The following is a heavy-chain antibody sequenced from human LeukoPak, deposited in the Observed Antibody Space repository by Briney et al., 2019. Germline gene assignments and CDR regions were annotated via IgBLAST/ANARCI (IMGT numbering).Heavy chain of an antibody. CDR2: IYTTGIT. J-gene: IGHJ4*02. D-gene: IGHD2-2*01. CDR3: ARRRLSYCSSTSCYRSPGMDY. V-gene: IGHV4-61*02. Sequence: SETLSLTCTVSGGSISSGSYYWSWVRQPAGKGLEWIGRIYTTGITSYNPSLKSRVTISIDTSKNQFSLKLSSVTAADTAVYYCARRRLSYCSSTSCYRSPGMDYWGQGTLVTVSS. CDR1: GGSISSGSYY.